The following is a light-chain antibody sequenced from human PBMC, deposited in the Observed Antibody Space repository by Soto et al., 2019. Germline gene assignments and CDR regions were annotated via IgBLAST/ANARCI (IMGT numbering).Light chain of an antibody. CDR3: ASWDDSLNGVV. CDR2: SNN. J-gene: IGLJ2*01. CDR1: SSNVGAYNY. V-gene: IGLV1-44*01. Sequence: QSVLTQPPSASGSPGQSVTISCTGTSSNVGAYNYVAWYQQLPGTAPKLLIDSNNQRPSGVPDRFSGSKSGTSASLAISGLQSEDEADYYCASWDDSLNGVVFGGGTKLTVL.